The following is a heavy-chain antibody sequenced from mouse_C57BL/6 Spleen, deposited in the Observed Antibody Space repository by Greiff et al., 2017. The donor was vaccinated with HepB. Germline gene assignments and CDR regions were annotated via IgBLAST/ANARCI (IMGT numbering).Heavy chain of an antibody. CDR2: ISDGGSYT. CDR3: AGDVMITTVGAKGYAMDY. D-gene: IGHD1-1*01. Sequence: EVQVVESGGGLVKPGGSLKLSCAASGFTFSSYAMSWVRQTPEKRLEWVATISDGGSYTYYPDNVKGRFTISRDNAKNNLYLQMSHLKSEDTAMYYCAGDVMITTVGAKGYAMDYWGQGTSVTVSS. J-gene: IGHJ4*01. V-gene: IGHV5-4*01. CDR1: GFTFSSYA.